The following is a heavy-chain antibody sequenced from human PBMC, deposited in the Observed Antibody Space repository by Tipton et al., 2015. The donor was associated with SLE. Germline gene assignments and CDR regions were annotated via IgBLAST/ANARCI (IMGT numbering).Heavy chain of an antibody. CDR3: ARADRGSSSRKGAFDY. D-gene: IGHD6-6*01. Sequence: LRLSCAVYGGSLSGYYWSWIRQPPGKGLEWIGEINHSGSTNYNPSLKSRVTISVDTSKNQFSLKLSSVTAADTAVYYCARADRGSSSRKGAFDYWGQGTLVTVSS. J-gene: IGHJ4*02. CDR2: INHSGST. CDR1: GGSLSGYY. V-gene: IGHV4-34*01.